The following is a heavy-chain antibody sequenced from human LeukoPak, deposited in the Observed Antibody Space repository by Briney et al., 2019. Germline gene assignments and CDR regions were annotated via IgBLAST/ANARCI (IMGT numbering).Heavy chain of an antibody. CDR1: GFSFSAYT. D-gene: IGHD3-22*01. CDR2: ISSSSSTI. Sequence: PGGSLRLSCAASGFSFSAYTMNWVRQAPGKRLEWVSYISSSSSTIYYADSVKGRFTTSRDNAKNSLSLQMNSLRDEDTAVYYCARKDSSGFALEYRGQGTLVTVSS. J-gene: IGHJ4*02. CDR3: ARKDSSGFALEY. V-gene: IGHV3-48*02.